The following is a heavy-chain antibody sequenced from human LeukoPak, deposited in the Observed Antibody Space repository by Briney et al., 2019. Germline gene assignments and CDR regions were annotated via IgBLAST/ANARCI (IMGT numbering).Heavy chain of an antibody. CDR1: GFTFSSYS. D-gene: IGHD3-3*01. CDR2: ISSSSSTI. J-gene: IGHJ5*02. CDR3: ATKSDFWSGWFDP. V-gene: IGHV3-48*01. Sequence: GGSLRLPCAASGFTFSSYSMNWVRQAPGKGLEWVSYISSSSSTIYYADSVKGRFTISRDNAKNSLYLQMNSLRAEDTAVYYCATKSDFWSGWFDPWGQGTLVTVSS.